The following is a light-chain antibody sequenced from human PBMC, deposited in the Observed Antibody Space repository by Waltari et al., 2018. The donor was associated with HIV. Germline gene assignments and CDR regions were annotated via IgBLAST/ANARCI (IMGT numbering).Light chain of an antibody. Sequence: QSVLTQPPAVSAAPGQRVNFSCSGSSSNIQNNYVPWYQHIPGTAPTLLIVENNDRPSGIPDPCSGAKSGPSATLAVTGLQIGDEADYYCATWDTDLIGVVFGGGTKLTVL. CDR3: ATWDTDLIGVV. CDR2: ENN. CDR1: SSNIQNNY. V-gene: IGLV1-51*02. J-gene: IGLJ3*02.